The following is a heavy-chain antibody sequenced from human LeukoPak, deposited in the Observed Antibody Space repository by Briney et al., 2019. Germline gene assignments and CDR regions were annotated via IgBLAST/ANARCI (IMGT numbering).Heavy chain of an antibody. D-gene: IGHD3-10*01. CDR3: ARDHVLLWFGEFLAFDI. V-gene: IGHV6-1*01. CDR2: TYYRSKWYN. J-gene: IGHJ3*02. Sequence: SQTLSLTCAISGDSVSSNSAAWNWIRQSPSRGLEWLGRTYYRSKWYNDYVVSVKSRITINPDTSKNQFSLQLNSVTPEDTAVYYCARDHVLLWFGEFLAFDIWGQGTMVTVSS. CDR1: GDSVSSNSAA.